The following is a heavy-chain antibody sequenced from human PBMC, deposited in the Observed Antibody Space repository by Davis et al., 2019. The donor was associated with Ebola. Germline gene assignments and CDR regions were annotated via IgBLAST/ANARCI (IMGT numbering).Heavy chain of an antibody. J-gene: IGHJ6*02. CDR2: IYSGGST. V-gene: IGHV3-66*01. Sequence: GGSLRLSCAASGFTVSSNYMSWVRQAPGKGLEWVSVIYSGGSTYYADSVKGRFTISRDNSKNTLYLQMNSLRAEDTAVYYCARATIFGVVIINYYGMDVWGQGTTVTVSS. CDR1: GFTVSSNY. CDR3: ARATIFGVVIINYYGMDV. D-gene: IGHD3-3*01.